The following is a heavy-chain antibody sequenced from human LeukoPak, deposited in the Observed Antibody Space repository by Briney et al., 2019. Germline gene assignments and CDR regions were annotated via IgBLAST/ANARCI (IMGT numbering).Heavy chain of an antibody. D-gene: IGHD2-8*01. CDR3: ARALIGYYFDY. Sequence: GGSLRLSCTASGFTFSNYEMNWVRQAPGKGLDWVAYISRGGRTVDYADSVKGRFTISRDSAKNALYLQMNSLRAEDTAVYYCARALIGYYFDYWGQGTLVTVSS. V-gene: IGHV3-48*03. J-gene: IGHJ4*02. CDR2: ISRGGRTV. CDR1: GFTFSNYE.